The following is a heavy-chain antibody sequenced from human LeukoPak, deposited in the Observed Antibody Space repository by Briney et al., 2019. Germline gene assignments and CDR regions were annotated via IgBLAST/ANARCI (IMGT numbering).Heavy chain of an antibody. J-gene: IGHJ4*02. CDR1: GFTFSDYW. V-gene: IGHV3-7*01. CDR3: ARDEPDY. Sequence: GGSLRLSCAASGFTFSDYWMNWVRQPPGKGLEWVANIKQDGSEKHYVDSVKGRFTVSRDNAKNSLYLQMNSLRAEDTAVYYCARDEPDYWGQGTLVTVSS. CDR2: IKQDGSEK.